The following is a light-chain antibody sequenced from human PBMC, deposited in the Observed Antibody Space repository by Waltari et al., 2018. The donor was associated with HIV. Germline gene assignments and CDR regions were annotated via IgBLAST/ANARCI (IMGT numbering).Light chain of an antibody. CDR1: SPNIGAGSD. V-gene: IGLV1-40*01. CDR2: GNT. CDR3: QSYDTSLSAYV. J-gene: IGLJ1*01. Sequence: QSVLAQPPAASGAPGQRVTISCTGSSPNIGAGSDAHWYQQLPGTAPKFLIYGNTNRPSGVPDRFSGSKSGSSASLAITGLQAEDEADYYCQSYDTSLSAYVFGTGTKVTVL.